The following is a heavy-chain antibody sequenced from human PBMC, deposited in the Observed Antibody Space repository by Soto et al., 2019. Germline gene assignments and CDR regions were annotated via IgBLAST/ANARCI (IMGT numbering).Heavy chain of an antibody. CDR2: IHYSGST. D-gene: IGHD2-21*01. J-gene: IGHJ4*02. Sequence: QVQLQESGPGLVKPSETLSLTCTVPGGSVSIGTYYWSWIRQPPGKGVEWIGFIHYSGSTNYNPSLKSRVTMSVDTSKNQFSLKLTSVNAADTAVYYCTRGGDAYKNGHWGQGTLVTVSS. V-gene: IGHV4-61*01. CDR1: GGSVSIGTYY. CDR3: TRGGDAYKNGH.